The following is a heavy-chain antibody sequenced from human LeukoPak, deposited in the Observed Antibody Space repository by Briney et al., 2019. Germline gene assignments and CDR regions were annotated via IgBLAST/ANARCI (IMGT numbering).Heavy chain of an antibody. CDR3: ARHYCSTTSCYVSH. J-gene: IGHJ4*02. CDR1: GGSISSRNYY. CDR2: IYYRGNT. D-gene: IGHD2-2*01. Sequence: SETLSLTCTVSGGSISSRNYYWTWIRQPPGKELEWIGYIYYRGNTNYNPSLKSRVTISVDTSKNQFSLKLSSVTAADTAVYYCARHYCSTTSCYVSHWGQGTLVTVSS. V-gene: IGHV4-61*01.